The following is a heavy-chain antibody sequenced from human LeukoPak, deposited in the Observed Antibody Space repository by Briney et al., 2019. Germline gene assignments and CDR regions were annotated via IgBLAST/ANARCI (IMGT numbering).Heavy chain of an antibody. D-gene: IGHD5-18*01. CDR3: ATGGGGNSYGNDY. V-gene: IGHV1-2*02. CDR2: INPNSGGT. CDR1: GYTFTGYY. J-gene: IGHJ4*02. Sequence: EASVKVSCKASGYTFTGYYMHWVRQAPGQGLEWMGWINPNSGGTNYAQKFQGRVTMTRDTSTDTAYMELSSLRSEDTAVYYCATGGGGNSYGNDYWGQGTLVTVSS.